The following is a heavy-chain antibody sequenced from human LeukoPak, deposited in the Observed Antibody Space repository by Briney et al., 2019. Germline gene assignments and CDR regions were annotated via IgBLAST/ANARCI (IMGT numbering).Heavy chain of an antibody. J-gene: IGHJ4*02. CDR2: IYSGGST. D-gene: IGHD6-19*01. Sequence: PGGSLRLSCAASGFTVSSNYMSWVRQAPGKGLEWVSVIYSGGSTYYADSVKGRFTISRDNSKNTLYLQMNSLRAEDTAVYYCARDWLSAAVGPFDYWGQGTLVTVSS. V-gene: IGHV3-53*01. CDR1: GFTVSSNY. CDR3: ARDWLSAAVGPFDY.